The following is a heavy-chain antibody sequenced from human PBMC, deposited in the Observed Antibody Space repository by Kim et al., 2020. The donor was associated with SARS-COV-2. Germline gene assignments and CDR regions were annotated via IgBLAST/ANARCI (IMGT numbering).Heavy chain of an antibody. J-gene: IGHJ6*02. V-gene: IGHV3-23*01. CDR3: AKDRSSGLVRYFGMDV. D-gene: IGHD6-19*01. Sequence: SVKGRFTISRDYSKTTLYLQMNSLRADDTAVYYCAKDRSSGLVRYFGMDVWGQGTTVTVSS.